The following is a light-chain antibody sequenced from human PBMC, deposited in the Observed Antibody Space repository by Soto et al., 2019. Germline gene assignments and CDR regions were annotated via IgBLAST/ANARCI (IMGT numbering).Light chain of an antibody. CDR2: EVS. CDR1: SSDVGGYNY. Sequence: QSVLTQPPSASGSPGQSVTISCTGTSSDVGGYNYVSWYQHHPGKAPKLMIYEVSKRPSGVPDRFSGSKSGNTATLTVSGLQAEDEADYYCSSYAGSNNLGHVVFGGGTKVTVL. J-gene: IGLJ2*01. CDR3: SSYAGSNNLGHVV. V-gene: IGLV2-8*01.